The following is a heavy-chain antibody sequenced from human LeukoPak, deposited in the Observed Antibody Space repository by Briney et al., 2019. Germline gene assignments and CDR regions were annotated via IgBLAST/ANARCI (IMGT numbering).Heavy chain of an antibody. CDR1: GFTFNSYE. V-gene: IGHV3-48*03. CDR2: ISSSGSTI. Sequence: SGGSLRLSCAASGFTFNSYEMNWIRQAPGKGLEWVSYISSSGSTIYYADSVKGRFTISRDNAKNSLYLQMNSLRAEDTAVYYCARESYYYDSSGYYLVDYWGQGPLVTVSS. D-gene: IGHD3-22*01. CDR3: ARESYYYDSSGYYLVDY. J-gene: IGHJ4*02.